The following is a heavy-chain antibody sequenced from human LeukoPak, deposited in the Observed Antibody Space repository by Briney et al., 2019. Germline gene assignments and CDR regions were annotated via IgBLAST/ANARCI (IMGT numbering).Heavy chain of an antibody. CDR2: INPSGGST. J-gene: IGHJ4*02. CDR3: ARGKRIDFWSGYYTGPFDY. Sequence: ASVKVSCTASGYTFTSYYIHWVRQAPGQGLEWMGIINPSGGSTSYAQKFQGRVTMTRDTSTSTVYMELSSLRSEDTAVYYCARGKRIDFWSGYYTGPFDYWGQGTLVTVSS. CDR1: GYTFTSYY. D-gene: IGHD3-3*01. V-gene: IGHV1-46*01.